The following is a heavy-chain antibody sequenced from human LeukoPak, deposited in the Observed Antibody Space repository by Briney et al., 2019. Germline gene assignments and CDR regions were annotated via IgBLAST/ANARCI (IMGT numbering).Heavy chain of an antibody. Sequence: SETLSLTCAVYGGSFNGYYWSWIRQPPGKGLEWIGEINHSGSTNYSPSLKSRVTPSVDTSKNQFSLRLSSVTAADTAVYYCARDRSGSLLWGQGTLVTVSS. CDR3: ARDRSGSLL. D-gene: IGHD3-3*01. J-gene: IGHJ4*02. CDR1: GGSFNGYY. V-gene: IGHV4-34*01. CDR2: INHSGST.